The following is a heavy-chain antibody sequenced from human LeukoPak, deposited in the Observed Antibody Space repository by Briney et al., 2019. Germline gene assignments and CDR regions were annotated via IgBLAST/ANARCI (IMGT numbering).Heavy chain of an antibody. V-gene: IGHV3-21*01. J-gene: IGHJ5*02. CDR3: ARDRGLVPYPNWFDP. CDR2: ISGSSSYI. CDR1: GFPFSTYN. Sequence: GGSLRLSCAASGFPFSTYNMNWVRQAPGEGLEWVSSISGSSSYIYYADSVKGRFTISRDNAKNSLYLQMNSLRAEDTAVYYCARDRGLVPYPNWFDPWGEGTLVTVSS. D-gene: IGHD3/OR15-3a*01.